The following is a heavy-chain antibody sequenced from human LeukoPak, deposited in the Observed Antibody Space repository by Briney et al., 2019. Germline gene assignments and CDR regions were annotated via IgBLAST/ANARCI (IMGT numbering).Heavy chain of an antibody. J-gene: IGHJ4*02. CDR1: GYTFTGYY. V-gene: IGHV1-2*02. D-gene: IGHD6-13*01. CDR2: IDPNSGGT. CDR3: ARGGAFSSSWYLDY. Sequence: ASVKVSCRASGYTFTGYYMHWVRQAPGQGLEWMGWIDPNSGGTNYAQKFRGRVTMTRDTSISTAYMELSRLRSDDTAVYYCARGGAFSSSWYLDYWGQGTLVTVSS.